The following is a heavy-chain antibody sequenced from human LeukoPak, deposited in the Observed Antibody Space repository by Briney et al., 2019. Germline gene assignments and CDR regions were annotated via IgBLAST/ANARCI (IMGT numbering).Heavy chain of an antibody. CDR1: GFTFSSYG. D-gene: IGHD5-18*01. Sequence: GGSLRRSCAASGFTFSSYGMHWVRQAPGKGLEWVAAISYDGRNKEYVDSVKGRFTISRDNSKNTLYLQMNSLRAEDTAVYNCAKDRGYSHGFDYWGQGTLVTVSS. CDR3: AKDRGYSHGFDY. V-gene: IGHV3-30*18. J-gene: IGHJ4*02. CDR2: ISYDGRNK.